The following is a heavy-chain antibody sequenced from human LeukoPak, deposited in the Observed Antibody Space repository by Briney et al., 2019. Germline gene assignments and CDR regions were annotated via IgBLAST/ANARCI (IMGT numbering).Heavy chain of an antibody. J-gene: IGHJ4*02. CDR1: GFTFSSYS. V-gene: IGHV3-23*01. CDR2: ISGSGGST. Sequence: GGSLRLSCAASGFTFSSYSMNWVRQAPGKGLEWVSAISGSGGSTYYADSVKGRFTISRDNSKNTLYLQMNSLRAEDTAVYYCAKGGVRGPTRPTQDWGQGTLVTVSS. CDR3: AKGGVRGPTRPTQD. D-gene: IGHD3-10*01.